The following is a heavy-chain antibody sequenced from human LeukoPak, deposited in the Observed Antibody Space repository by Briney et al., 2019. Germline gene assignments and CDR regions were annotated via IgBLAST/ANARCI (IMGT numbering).Heavy chain of an antibody. J-gene: IGHJ4*02. D-gene: IGHD2-2*01. CDR2: IRYDGSNK. Sequence: PGGSLRLSCAASGFTFSSYGMHWVRQAPGKGLEWVAFIRYDGSNKYYADSVKGRFTISRDNSKNTLDLQMNSLRVEDTAVYYCAKDRYSTSSTFTVNPFDYWGQGILVTVSS. CDR1: GFTFSSYG. CDR3: AKDRYSTSSTFTVNPFDY. V-gene: IGHV3-30*02.